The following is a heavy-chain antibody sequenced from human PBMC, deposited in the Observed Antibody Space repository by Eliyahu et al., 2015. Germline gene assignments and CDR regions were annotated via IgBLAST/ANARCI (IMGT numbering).Heavy chain of an antibody. CDR3: ARDRIYYYDSSGPRGDI. D-gene: IGHD3-22*01. V-gene: IGHV3-33*01. Sequence: QVQLVESGGGVVQPGRSLRLSCAASGXTFSXXGMHWVRQAPGKGLEWVAVIWYDGSNKYYADSVKGRFTISRDNSKNTLYLQMNSLRAEDTAVYYCARDRIYYYDSSGPRGDIWGQGTMVTVSS. CDR1: GXTFSXXG. CDR2: IWYDGSNK. J-gene: IGHJ3*02.